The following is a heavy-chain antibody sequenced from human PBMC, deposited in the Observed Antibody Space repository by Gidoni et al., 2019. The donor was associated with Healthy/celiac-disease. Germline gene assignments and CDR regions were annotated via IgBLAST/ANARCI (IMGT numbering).Heavy chain of an antibody. J-gene: IGHJ6*02. CDR3: AISTVAADDYSFGMDV. V-gene: IGHV3-30*03. CDR1: GFTFSSYG. D-gene: IGHD4-17*01. CDR2: ISYDGSNK. Sequence: QVQLVESGGCVVQPGRSLRLSCAASGFTFSSYGMHWVRQGPGTGMEWVAVISYDGSNKYYADSVKGRFTISRDNSKNTLYLQMNSLRAEDTAVYYCAISTVAADDYSFGMDVWGQGTTVTVSS.